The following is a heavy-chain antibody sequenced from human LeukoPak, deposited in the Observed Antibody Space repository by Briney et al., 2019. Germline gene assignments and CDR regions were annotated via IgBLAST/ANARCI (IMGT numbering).Heavy chain of an antibody. Sequence: PGGSLRLSCAASGFIFNSYSMNWVRQAPGKGLEWVSSITSSSSYIFYADSVKGRFTISRDNAKNSLYLQMNSLRAEDTALYYCVRGGWELDYWGQGTPVTVSS. J-gene: IGHJ4*02. CDR3: VRGGWELDY. CDR1: GFIFNSYS. CDR2: ITSSSSYI. V-gene: IGHV3-21*01. D-gene: IGHD4-23*01.